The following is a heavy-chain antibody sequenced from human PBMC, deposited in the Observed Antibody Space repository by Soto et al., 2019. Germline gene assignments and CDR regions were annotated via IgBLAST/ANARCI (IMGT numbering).Heavy chain of an antibody. V-gene: IGHV4-34*01. D-gene: IGHD6-6*01. CDR1: GGSFSGYY. Sequence: RSLTCAVYGGSFSGYYWDWIRQPPGKGLEWIGEINPDGATNYTPSLRGRVTISIDTSRNQFSLKLSSVTAADTAVYYCARGHRSSEGYYSDYWGQGILGSVSS. CDR3: ARGHRSSEGYYSDY. CDR2: INPDGAT. J-gene: IGHJ4*02.